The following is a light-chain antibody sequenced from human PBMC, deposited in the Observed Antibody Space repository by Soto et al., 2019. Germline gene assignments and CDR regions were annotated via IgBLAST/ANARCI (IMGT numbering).Light chain of an antibody. CDR2: GAS. Sequence: EFVLAQSPGTLSLFPGERATLSGRASQTVRNNYLAWYQKKPGQDPRILIHGASTRATGIPARFSGIGSGTEFNLTISRLQTDDFATYECQHSNSYSEAFGQGTKVDIK. CDR1: QTVRNNY. J-gene: IGKJ1*01. CDR3: QHSNSYSEA. V-gene: IGKV3-20*01.